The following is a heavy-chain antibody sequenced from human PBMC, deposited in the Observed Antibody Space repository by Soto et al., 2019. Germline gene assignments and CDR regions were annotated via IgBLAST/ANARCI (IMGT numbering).Heavy chain of an antibody. CDR2: IYWDDDK. Sequence: QITLKESGPTLVKPTQTLTLTCTFSGFSLSTSGMGVGWIRQPPGKALEWLALIYWDDDKRYSPSLKSRPTITKDTSKNQVVLTMTNMDPVDTATYYCAHRRAYCTGGSCYSIWFDPWGQGTLVTVSS. CDR1: GFSLSTSGMG. J-gene: IGHJ5*02. V-gene: IGHV2-5*02. CDR3: AHRRAYCTGGSCYSIWFDP. D-gene: IGHD2-15*01.